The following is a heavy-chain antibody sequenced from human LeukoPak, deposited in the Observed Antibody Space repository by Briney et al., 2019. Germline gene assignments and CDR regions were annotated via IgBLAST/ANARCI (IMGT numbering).Heavy chain of an antibody. CDR1: GYTFTSYD. D-gene: IGHD2-15*01. J-gene: IGHJ4*02. Sequence: ASVKVSCKASGYTFTSYDINWVRQATGQGLEWMGWMNPNSGNTGYAQKFQGRVIMTRNTSISTAYMELSSLRSEDTAVYYCARGLGDIGNFDYWGQGTLVTVSS. V-gene: IGHV1-8*01. CDR3: ARGLGDIGNFDY. CDR2: MNPNSGNT.